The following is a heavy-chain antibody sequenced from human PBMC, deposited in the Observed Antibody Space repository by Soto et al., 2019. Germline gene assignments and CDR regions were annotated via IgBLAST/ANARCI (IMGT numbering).Heavy chain of an antibody. Sequence: QVQLVQSGAEVKKPGASVKVSCKASGYTLTTYGISWVRQAPGQGLEWMGWISGYNGNTNYAQKLQGRVTMTTDTSPSTAYMELRSLRSDDTAVNYCARLRYFDWYLDYFDFCGHRTLVTVSS. CDR2: ISGYNGNT. J-gene: IGHJ4*01. D-gene: IGHD3-9*01. V-gene: IGHV1-18*01. CDR3: ARLRYFDWYLDYFDF. CDR1: GYTLTTYG.